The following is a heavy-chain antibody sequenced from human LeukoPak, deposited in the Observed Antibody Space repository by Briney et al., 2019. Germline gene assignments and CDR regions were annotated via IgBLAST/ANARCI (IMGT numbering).Heavy chain of an antibody. CDR3: ARAILRYGSGSSEGY. J-gene: IGHJ4*02. D-gene: IGHD3-10*01. V-gene: IGHV1-2*02. CDR1: GYTFTGYY. CDR2: INPNSGGT. Sequence: GASVKVSCKASGYTFTGYYMHWVRQAPGQGLEWMGWINPNSGGTNYAQKFQGRVTMTRDTSISTAYMELSRLRSDDTAVYYCARAILRYGSGSSEGYWGQGTLVTVSS.